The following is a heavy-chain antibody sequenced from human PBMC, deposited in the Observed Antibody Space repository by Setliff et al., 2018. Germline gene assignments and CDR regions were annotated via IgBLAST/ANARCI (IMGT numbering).Heavy chain of an antibody. Sequence: GASVKVSCKASGYTFTSYDINWVRQATGQGLEWMGRINPNSGDTKYAQKFQGWVTMTRDTSISTAYMELSRLRSDDTAVYYCARGATVTTLELLYYWGQGTLVTVSS. CDR2: INPNSGDT. CDR1: GYTFTSYD. J-gene: IGHJ4*02. V-gene: IGHV1-2*04. CDR3: ARGATVTTLELLYY. D-gene: IGHD4-17*01.